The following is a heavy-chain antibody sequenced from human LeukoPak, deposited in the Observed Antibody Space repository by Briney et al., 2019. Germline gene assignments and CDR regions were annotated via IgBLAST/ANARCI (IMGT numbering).Heavy chain of an antibody. V-gene: IGHV1-69*13. Sequence: SVKVSCKASGGTFSSYAISWVRQAPGQGLEWMGGIISIFGTANYAQKFQGRVTITADESTSTAYMELSSLRSEDTAVYYCARDSAAGGRDNWFDPWGQGTLVTVSS. CDR2: IISIFGTA. CDR1: GGTFSSYA. CDR3: ARDSAAGGRDNWFDP. J-gene: IGHJ5*02. D-gene: IGHD6-13*01.